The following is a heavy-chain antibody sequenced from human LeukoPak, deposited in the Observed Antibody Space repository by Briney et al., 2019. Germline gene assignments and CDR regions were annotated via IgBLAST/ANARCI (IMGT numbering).Heavy chain of an antibody. CDR2: IYYSGST. CDR3: AREDGFRVPYSGYDFDY. D-gene: IGHD5-12*01. J-gene: IGHJ4*02. CDR1: GASISGSGYY. V-gene: IGHV4-39*07. Sequence: SETLSLTCTVSGASISGSGYYWGWIRQPPGKGLEWIGSIYYSGSTYYNPSLKSRVTISVDTSKNQFSLKLSSVTAADTAVYYCAREDGFRVPYSGYDFDYWGQGTLVTVSS.